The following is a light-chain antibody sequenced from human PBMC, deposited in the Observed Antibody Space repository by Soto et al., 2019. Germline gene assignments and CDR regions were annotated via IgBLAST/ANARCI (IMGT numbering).Light chain of an antibody. V-gene: IGLV2-11*01. J-gene: IGLJ3*02. CDR3: CSYGGTYTWV. Sequence: QSALTQPRSVSGSPGQSVTISCTGTSSDVGGYNYVSWYQQHPGRAPKLIIFTVSERPSGVPHRFSGSRSGNTASLTISGLQAEDEADYYCCSYGGTYTWVFGGGTQLTVL. CDR2: TVS. CDR1: SSDVGGYNY.